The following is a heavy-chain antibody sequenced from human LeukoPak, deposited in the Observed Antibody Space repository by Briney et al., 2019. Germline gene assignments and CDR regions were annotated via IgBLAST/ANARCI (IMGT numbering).Heavy chain of an antibody. Sequence: GGSLRLSCAASGITLNNYWMTWVRQAPGKGLEWVANIKQDGSQKYYVDSVKGRFTISRDNAKNSLYLQMNNLRVEDTAVYYCVRGPGFRSDYWGQGTLVTVSS. CDR2: IKQDGSQK. CDR1: GITLNNYW. V-gene: IGHV3-7*04. CDR3: VRGPGFRSDY. J-gene: IGHJ4*02.